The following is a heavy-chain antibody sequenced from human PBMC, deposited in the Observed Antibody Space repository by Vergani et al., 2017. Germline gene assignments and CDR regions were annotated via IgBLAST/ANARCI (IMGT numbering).Heavy chain of an antibody. Sequence: VQLLESGGGLVQPGGSLRLSCAASGFTFSSYAMSWVRQAPGKGLEWIGEISHSGSANYNPSLKSRVTISVDTSKKQFSLKMNSVTAADTAVYYCASGNYYYYYMDVWGKGTTVTVSS. CDR2: ISHSGSA. V-gene: IGHV4-34*01. CDR1: GFTFSSYA. J-gene: IGHJ6*03. CDR3: ASGNYYYYYMDV.